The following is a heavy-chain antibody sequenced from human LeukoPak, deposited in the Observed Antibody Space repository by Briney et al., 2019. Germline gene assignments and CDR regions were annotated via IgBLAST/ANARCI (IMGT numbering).Heavy chain of an antibody. D-gene: IGHD6-19*01. J-gene: IGHJ4*02. CDR3: AKNGRSRAVAGTFDY. CDR1: GFTFSSYA. CDR2: ISGSGDST. Sequence: PGGSLRLSCAASGFTFSSYATSWVRQAPGKGLEWVSAISGSGDSTYYADSVKGRFTISRHNSKNTLYLQMNSLRAEDTAVYYCAKNGRSRAVAGTFDYWGQGTLVTVSS. V-gene: IGHV3-23*01.